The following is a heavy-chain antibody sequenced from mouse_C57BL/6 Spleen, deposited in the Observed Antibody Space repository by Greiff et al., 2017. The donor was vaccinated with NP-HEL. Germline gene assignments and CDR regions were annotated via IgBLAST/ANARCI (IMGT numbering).Heavy chain of an antibody. CDR3: ATSLYYGSYYFDY. Sequence: QVQLKESGPGLVQPSQSLSITCTVSGFSLTSYGVHWVRQPPGKGLEWLGVIWSGGSTDYNAAFISRLSISKDNSKSQVFFKMNSLQADDTAIYYCATSLYYGSYYFDYWGQGTTLTVSS. V-gene: IGHV2-4*01. D-gene: IGHD1-1*01. CDR1: GFSLTSYG. J-gene: IGHJ2*01. CDR2: IWSGGST.